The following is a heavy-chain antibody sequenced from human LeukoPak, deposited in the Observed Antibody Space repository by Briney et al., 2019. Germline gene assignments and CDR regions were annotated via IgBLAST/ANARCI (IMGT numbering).Heavy chain of an antibody. V-gene: IGHV1-18*01. CDR2: ISAYNGNT. Sequence: GASVKVSCKASGYTFTNYGISWVRQAPGQGLEWMGWISAYNGNTNYAQRLQGRVTMTTDTSTSTAYMELRSLRSDDTAVYYCAREGYFGSGIDYYYGMHVWGQGTKVTVSS. D-gene: IGHD3-10*01. CDR1: GYTFTNYG. CDR3: AREGYFGSGIDYYYGMHV. J-gene: IGHJ6*02.